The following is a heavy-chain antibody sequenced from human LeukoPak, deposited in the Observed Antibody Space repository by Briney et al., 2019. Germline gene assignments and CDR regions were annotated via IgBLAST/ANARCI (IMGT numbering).Heavy chain of an antibody. Sequence: SETLSLTCTVFGGSISSYYGSWIRQPPGKGLEWIGYIYYSGSTNYNPSLKSRVTISVDTSKNQFSLKLSSVTAADTAVYYCARDRCTDGSCYSDYWGQGTLVTVSS. CDR3: ARDRCTDGSCYSDY. D-gene: IGHD2-15*01. J-gene: IGHJ4*02. CDR2: IYYSGST. V-gene: IGHV4-59*12. CDR1: GGSISSYY.